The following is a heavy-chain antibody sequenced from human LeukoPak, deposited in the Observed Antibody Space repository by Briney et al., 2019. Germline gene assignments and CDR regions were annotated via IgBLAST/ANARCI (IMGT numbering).Heavy chain of an antibody. CDR2: IYYSGST. Sequence: SETLSLTCTVSGGSISSSSYYWGWTRQPPGKGLEWIGSIYYSGSTYYNPSLKSRVTISVDTSKNQFSLKLSSVTAADTAVYYCARWRKYYYDSSGRPNRRRSSGLYDAFDIWGQGTMVTVSS. CDR1: GGSISSSSYY. J-gene: IGHJ3*02. V-gene: IGHV4-39*01. CDR3: ARWRKYYYDSSGRPNRRRSSGLYDAFDI. D-gene: IGHD3-22*01.